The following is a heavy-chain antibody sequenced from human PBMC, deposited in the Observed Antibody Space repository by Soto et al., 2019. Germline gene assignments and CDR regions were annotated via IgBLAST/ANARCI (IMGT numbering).Heavy chain of an antibody. Sequence: QVQLVESGGGVVQPGRSLRLSCAASGFTFSSYGMHWVRQAPGKGLEWVALISYDGSNKYYADSVKGRFTISRDNSKNTLYLQMNSLRPEDTAVYYRAKDLGHGGRGAFDIWGQGTMVTVSS. V-gene: IGHV3-30*18. CDR1: GFTFSSYG. CDR3: AKDLGHGGRGAFDI. D-gene: IGHD7-27*01. CDR2: ISYDGSNK. J-gene: IGHJ3*02.